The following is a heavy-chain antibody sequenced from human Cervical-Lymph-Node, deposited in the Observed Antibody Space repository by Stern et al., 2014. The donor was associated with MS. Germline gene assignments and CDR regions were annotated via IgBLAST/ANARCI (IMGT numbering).Heavy chain of an antibody. D-gene: IGHD5/OR15-5a*01. CDR2: VNANGGSA. V-gene: IGHV1-46*01. Sequence: VKLLQSGAQVKKPGASVKVSCKGSGYTFIRYYIHWVRQAPGQGLEWMGIVNANGGSARYAQKFQGRVTMASDTSTSTVSMELSSLRSEDTAVYYCATLYDSSGNYGMEVWGQGTTVIVSS. CDR3: ATLYDSSGNYGMEV. J-gene: IGHJ6*02. CDR1: GYTFIRYY.